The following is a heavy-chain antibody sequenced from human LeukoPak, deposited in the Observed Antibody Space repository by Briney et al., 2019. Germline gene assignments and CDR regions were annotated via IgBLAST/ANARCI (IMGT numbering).Heavy chain of an antibody. J-gene: IGHJ4*02. CDR3: VRDSTTFRFGY. V-gene: IGHV3-53*01. CDR1: GFAVFNNY. CDR2: IYSSSIT. Sequence: PGGSLRLSCAASGFAVFNNYMSWVRQAPGKGPEWVSIIYSSSITHYIDSVKGRFTISRDNSKNMLYLQMNSLRADDAAVYYCVRDSTTFRFGYWGQGTRVTVSS. D-gene: IGHD4-11*01.